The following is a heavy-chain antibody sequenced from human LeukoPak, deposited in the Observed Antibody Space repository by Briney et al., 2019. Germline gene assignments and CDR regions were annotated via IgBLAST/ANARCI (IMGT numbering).Heavy chain of an antibody. D-gene: IGHD3-10*01. Sequence: PSETLSLTCTVSGGSISSSSYYWGWIRQPPGKGLEWIGSIYYSGSTYYNPSLKSRVTISVDTSKNQFSLKLSSVTAADTAVYYCARDQDGSGSLDYWGQGTLVTVSS. CDR2: IYYSGST. CDR3: ARDQDGSGSLDY. J-gene: IGHJ4*02. CDR1: GGSISSSSYY. V-gene: IGHV4-39*07.